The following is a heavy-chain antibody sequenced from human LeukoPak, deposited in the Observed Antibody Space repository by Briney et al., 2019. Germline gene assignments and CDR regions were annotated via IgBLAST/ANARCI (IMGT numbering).Heavy chain of an antibody. V-gene: IGHV5-51*01. CDR2: IYPDYSET. Sequence: GESLKISCKGFGYSFTNYWNGWVRQMPGKGLEWMGIIYPDYSETTYSPSFQGQVTMSVDKSINTAYLQWNSLRASDTAMYYLSEHPDCNDSDVFVMWGQGTMLAVSS. J-gene: IGHJ3*02. CDR1: GYSFTNYW. D-gene: IGHD2-21*01. CDR3: SEHPDCNDSDVFVM.